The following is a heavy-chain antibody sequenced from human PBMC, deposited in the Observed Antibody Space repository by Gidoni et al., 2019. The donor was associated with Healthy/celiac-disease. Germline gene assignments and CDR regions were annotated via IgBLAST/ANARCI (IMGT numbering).Heavy chain of an antibody. CDR3: ARDGDIDYGMDV. Sequence: EVQLVESGGGLVQPGGSLRPPCAASGFTFSSYWMHWVRQAPGKGLVWVSRINSEGSSTSDADSVKGRFTISRDNAKNKMYLQMNSLRAEDTAVYYCARDGDIDYGMDVWGQGTTVTVSS. CDR1: GFTFSSYW. CDR2: INSEGSST. J-gene: IGHJ6*02. D-gene: IGHD2-15*01. V-gene: IGHV3-74*01.